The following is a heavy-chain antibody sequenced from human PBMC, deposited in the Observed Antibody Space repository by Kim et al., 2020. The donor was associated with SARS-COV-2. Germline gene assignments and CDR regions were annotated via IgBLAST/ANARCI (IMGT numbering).Heavy chain of an antibody. V-gene: IGHV4-59*13. J-gene: IGHJ6*02. CDR2: ITDSGST. CDR3: ARVTTSYFGMDV. CDR1: GGSISSYY. D-gene: IGHD1-1*01. Sequence: SETLSLTCTASGGSISSYYWSWIRQAPGKGLEWIGYITDSGSTNYNSSLKSRVTISADTSKNQISLMLKSVTAADTAVYYCARVTTSYFGMDVWGQGTTVTVS.